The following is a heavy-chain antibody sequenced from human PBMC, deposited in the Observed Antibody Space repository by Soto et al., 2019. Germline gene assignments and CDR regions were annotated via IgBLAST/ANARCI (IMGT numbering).Heavy chain of an antibody. D-gene: IGHD1-1*01. CDR1: GYTFSSYW. J-gene: IGHJ5*02. Sequence: PGESLKISCKGSGYTFSSYWIGWVRQMPGKGLEWMGVIYPGDSDTRYSPSFQGQVTISADKSINTAYLQWSSLKASDSAMYYCARQTGTVWNWFDPWGQGTLVTVSS. V-gene: IGHV5-51*01. CDR2: IYPGDSDT. CDR3: ARQTGTVWNWFDP.